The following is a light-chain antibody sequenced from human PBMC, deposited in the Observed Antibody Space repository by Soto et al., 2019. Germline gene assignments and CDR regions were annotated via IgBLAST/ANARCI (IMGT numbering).Light chain of an antibody. J-gene: IGKJ1*01. Sequence: EMVLTQSPATLSLSPGERATLSCRANQSVSSYLAWYQQKPGQAPRLLIYDASNRATGIPARFSGSGSGTDFTLTISSLEPEDFAFYYCQQRSNWPWTFGQGTKVEIK. CDR2: DAS. CDR3: QQRSNWPWT. V-gene: IGKV3-11*01. CDR1: QSVSSY.